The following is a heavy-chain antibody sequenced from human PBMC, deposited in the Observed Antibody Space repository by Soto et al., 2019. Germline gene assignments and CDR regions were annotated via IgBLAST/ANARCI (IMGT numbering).Heavy chain of an antibody. CDR2: IYYSGST. D-gene: IGHD1-1*01. J-gene: IGHJ4*02. V-gene: IGHV4-31*03. Sequence: QVQLQESGPGLVKPSQTLSLTCTVSGGSISSGGYYWSWIRQHPGKGLEWIGYIYYSGSTYYNPSLKSRATISVDTSKNQFSLKLSYVTAADTAVYYCAREREMATTQYYFDYWGQGTLVTVSS. CDR1: GGSISSGGYY. CDR3: AREREMATTQYYFDY.